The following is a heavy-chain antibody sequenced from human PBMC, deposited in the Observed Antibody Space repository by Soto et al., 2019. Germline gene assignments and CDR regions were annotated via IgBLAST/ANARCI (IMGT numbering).Heavy chain of an antibody. Sequence: QVQLVESGGGLVKPGGSLTLSCAASGFTFSDYYMTWIRQAPGKGLEWVSYISSTTGTIYYADSVKGRFTISRDNAKNTLYLQRASLRDEDTAVYYCARVGQDYYYGMDVCGQGNTVTVSS. CDR1: GFTFSDYY. CDR2: ISSTTGTI. V-gene: IGHV3-11*01. CDR3: ARVGQDYYYGMDV. J-gene: IGHJ6*02. D-gene: IGHD3-16*01.